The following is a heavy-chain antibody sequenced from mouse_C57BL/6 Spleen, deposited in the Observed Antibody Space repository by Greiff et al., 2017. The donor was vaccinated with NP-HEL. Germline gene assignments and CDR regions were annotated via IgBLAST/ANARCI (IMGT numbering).Heavy chain of an antibody. CDR2: IYPRSGNT. V-gene: IGHV1-81*01. CDR3: ARRDPTGFAY. Sequence: QVQLQQSGAELARPGASVKLSCKASGYTFTSYGISWVKQRTGQGLEWIGEIYPRSGNTYYNEKFKGKATLTADKSSSTAYMELRSLTSEDSAVYFCARRDPTGFAYWGQGTLVTVSA. CDR1: GYTFTSYG. J-gene: IGHJ3*01. D-gene: IGHD3-3*01.